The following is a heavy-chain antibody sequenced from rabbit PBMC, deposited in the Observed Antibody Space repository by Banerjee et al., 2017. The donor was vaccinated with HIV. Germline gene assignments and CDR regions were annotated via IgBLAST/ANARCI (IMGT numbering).Heavy chain of an antibody. CDR3: ARDWAGSSYYYFDL. J-gene: IGHJ4*01. V-gene: IGHV1S45*01. CDR1: GIDFSSYG. CDR2: IYAGSSGNT. Sequence: QEQLVESGGGLVTLGGSLKLSCRASGIDFSSYGISWVRQAPGKGLEWIACIYAGSSGNTYYASWAKGRFTISKTSSTTVTLQMTSLTAADTATYFCARDWAGSSYYYFDLRGQGTLVTVS. D-gene: IGHD8-1*01.